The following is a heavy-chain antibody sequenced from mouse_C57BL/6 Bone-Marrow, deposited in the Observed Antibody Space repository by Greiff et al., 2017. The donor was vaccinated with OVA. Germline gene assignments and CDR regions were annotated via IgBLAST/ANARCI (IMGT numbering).Heavy chain of an antibody. CDR1: GYTFTSYG. CDR2: IDPRSGNT. CDR3: ARSVKSYYYAMDY. Sequence: VQLVESGAELARPGASVKLSCKASGYTFTSYGISWVKQRTGQGLEWIGEIDPRSGNTYYNEKFKGKATLTADKSSSTAYMELRSLTSEDSAVYFCARSVKSYYYAMDYWGQGTSVTVSS. V-gene: IGHV1-81*01. J-gene: IGHJ4*01.